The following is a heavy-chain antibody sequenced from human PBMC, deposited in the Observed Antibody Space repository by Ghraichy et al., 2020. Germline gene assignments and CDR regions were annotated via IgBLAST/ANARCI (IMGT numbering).Heavy chain of an antibody. D-gene: IGHD6-19*01. Sequence: ASVKVSCKASGYTFSKYAITWVRQPPGQGLEWLGWISGYNGNTNYAQRVQDRVTMTADTSTNTAYLELRNLRSEDRAVYYCARLGIAVAATYYYGLDIWGQGTTVTVSS. CDR3: ARLGIAVAATYYYGLDI. CDR1: GYTFSKYA. V-gene: IGHV1-18*01. CDR2: ISGYNGNT. J-gene: IGHJ6*02.